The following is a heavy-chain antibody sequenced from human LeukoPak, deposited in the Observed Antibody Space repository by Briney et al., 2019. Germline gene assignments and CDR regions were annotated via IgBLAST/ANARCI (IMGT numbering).Heavy chain of an antibody. Sequence: GGSLRLSCAASGFTFSNYAMSWVRQAPGKGLEWVSSISSSSSYIYYADSVKGRFTISRDNAKNSLYLQMNSLRAEDTAVYYCAKSPITMIVVGAFDIWGQGTMVTVSS. D-gene: IGHD3-22*01. V-gene: IGHV3-21*04. CDR1: GFTFSNYA. CDR3: AKSPITMIVVGAFDI. J-gene: IGHJ3*02. CDR2: ISSSSSYI.